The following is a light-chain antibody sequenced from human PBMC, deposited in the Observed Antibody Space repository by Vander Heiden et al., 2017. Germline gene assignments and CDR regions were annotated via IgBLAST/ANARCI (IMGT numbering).Light chain of an antibody. CDR3: QQYGSSPPWT. CDR1: QSVSSSY. CDR2: GAS. Sequence: EIVLTQYPGTLSLSLGERATLSCRASQSVSSSYLAWYQQKPGQAPRLLIYGASSRATDIPDRFSGSGSGTDFTLTISRLEPEDFAVYYCQQYGSSPPWTFGQGTKVEIK. V-gene: IGKV3-20*01. J-gene: IGKJ1*01.